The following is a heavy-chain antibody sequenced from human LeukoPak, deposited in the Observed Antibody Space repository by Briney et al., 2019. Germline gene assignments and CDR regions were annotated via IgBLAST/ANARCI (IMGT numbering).Heavy chain of an antibody. Sequence: SETLSLTCTVSGGSISSYYWSWIRQPPGKGLEWIGYIYYSGSTNYNPSLKSRVTISVDTSKNQSSLKLSSVTAADTAVYYCARDSYYGAAGIDYWGQGTLVTVSS. CDR2: IYYSGST. D-gene: IGHD3-10*01. CDR1: GGSISSYY. V-gene: IGHV4-59*01. J-gene: IGHJ4*02. CDR3: ARDSYYGAAGIDY.